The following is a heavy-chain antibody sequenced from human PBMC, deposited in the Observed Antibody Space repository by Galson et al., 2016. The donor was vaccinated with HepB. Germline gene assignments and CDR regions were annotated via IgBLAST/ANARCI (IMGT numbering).Heavy chain of an antibody. V-gene: IGHV3-66*03. Sequence: SLRLSCAASGFSVGSNLMSWVRQAPGKGLEWVSVIYSRGRTDYADSVKGRFTISRDNSKNTVYLQIDSLTAEDTAIYYWAREGFGSGHCGGFDYWGQGTRVTVSS. J-gene: IGHJ4*02. CDR3: AREGFGSGHCGGFDY. CDR2: IYSRGRT. D-gene: IGHD6-19*01. CDR1: GFSVGSNL.